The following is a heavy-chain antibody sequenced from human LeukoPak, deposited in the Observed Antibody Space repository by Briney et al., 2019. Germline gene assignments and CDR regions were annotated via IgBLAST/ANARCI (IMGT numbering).Heavy chain of an antibody. D-gene: IGHD2-15*01. CDR3: AKITYCSGGTCYRSNSGFDY. Sequence: GGSLRLSCEASGFTFSSYAMTWVRQAPGKGLEWVSAICGGGSPTYYADSVKGRFTITRDNSKNTLYLQMNSLRAEDTAVYYCAKITYCSGGTCYRSNSGFDYWGQGTLVTVSS. V-gene: IGHV3-23*01. CDR1: GFTFSSYA. CDR2: ICGGGSPT. J-gene: IGHJ4*02.